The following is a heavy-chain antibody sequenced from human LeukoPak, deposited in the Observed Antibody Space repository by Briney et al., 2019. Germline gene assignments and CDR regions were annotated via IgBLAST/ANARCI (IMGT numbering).Heavy chain of an antibody. V-gene: IGHV4-31*03. CDR1: GGSVNSGGYY. J-gene: IGHJ4*02. Sequence: SQTLSLTCIVSGGSVNSGGYYWSWIRQHPGKGLEWIGYISYSGSTYYNPSLKSRLTISLDTSKNQFSLRLSSVSAADAAVYFCAVGPHHYFDSWGQGTLVTVSS. CDR2: ISYSGST. CDR3: AVGPHHYFDS.